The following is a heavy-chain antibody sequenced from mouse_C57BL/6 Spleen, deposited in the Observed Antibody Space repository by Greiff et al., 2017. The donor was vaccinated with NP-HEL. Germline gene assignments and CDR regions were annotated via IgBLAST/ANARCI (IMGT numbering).Heavy chain of an antibody. CDR1: GFTFSDYG. CDR3: ARAYSKAMDY. D-gene: IGHD2-5*01. V-gene: IGHV5-17*01. J-gene: IGHJ4*01. CDR2: ISSGSSTI. Sequence: EVKLMESGGGLVKPGGSLKLSCAASGFTFSDYGMHWVRQAPEKGLEWVAYISSGSSTIYYADTVKGRFTISRDNAKNTLFLQMTRLRSEDTAMYYCARAYSKAMDYWGQGTSVTVSS.